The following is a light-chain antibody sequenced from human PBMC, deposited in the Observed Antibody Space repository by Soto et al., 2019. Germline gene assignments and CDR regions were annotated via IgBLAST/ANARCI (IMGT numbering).Light chain of an antibody. CDR1: SSDVGGYNF. J-gene: IGLJ3*02. CDR2: EVS. Sequence: QSALTQPASVSGSPGQSITISCTGTSSDVGGYNFVSWYQQHPGKAPRLIIYEVSSRPSGVSYRFSGSKSGNTASLTISGHQAEDDADYYCSSYTLRNTLVLFGGGTKLTVL. V-gene: IGLV2-14*01. CDR3: SSYTLRNTLVL.